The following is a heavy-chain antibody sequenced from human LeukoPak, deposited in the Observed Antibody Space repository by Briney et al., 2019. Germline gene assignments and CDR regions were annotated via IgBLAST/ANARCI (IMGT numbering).Heavy chain of an antibody. CDR2: VYSGGTT. V-gene: IGHV3-53*01. D-gene: IGHD6-13*01. J-gene: IGHJ5*02. CDR1: GFTVRSNY. Sequence: PGDSLRLSCVASGFTVRSNYMSWVRQAPGRGLEWVSVVYSGGTTYYADSVKGRFTISRDNSKNTLYLQMNSLRAEDTAVYYCARVKVAVAGMGWFDPWGQGSLVT. CDR3: ARVKVAVAGMGWFDP.